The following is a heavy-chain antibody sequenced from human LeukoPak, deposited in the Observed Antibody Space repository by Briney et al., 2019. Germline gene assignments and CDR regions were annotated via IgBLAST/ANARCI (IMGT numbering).Heavy chain of an antibody. D-gene: IGHD3-16*02. J-gene: IGHJ4*02. CDR3: ATAGSYRFDH. V-gene: IGHV3-74*03. CDR2: MNSGGSTI. Sequence: GGSLRLSCAASVFTLSTYWMHWVRQAPGKGRMWVSRMNSGGSTIAYEDSVKGRFPITRDNAKNTLFLQMDSLRAEDTAVYYCATAGSYRFDHWGQGTVVTVSS. CDR1: VFTLSTYW.